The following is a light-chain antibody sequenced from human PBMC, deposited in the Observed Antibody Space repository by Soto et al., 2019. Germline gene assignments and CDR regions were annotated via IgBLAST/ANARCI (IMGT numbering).Light chain of an antibody. CDR3: QQYSHLIT. CDR1: QDISNY. J-gene: IGKJ5*01. CDR2: DAS. Sequence: QMTQSPSSLSASVGDRVTITCQASQDISNYLNWYQQKLGKAPKLLIYDASNLETGVPSRFSGSGSGTDFTFTISSLQPEDIATYYCQQYSHLITFGQGTRLEIK. V-gene: IGKV1-33*01.